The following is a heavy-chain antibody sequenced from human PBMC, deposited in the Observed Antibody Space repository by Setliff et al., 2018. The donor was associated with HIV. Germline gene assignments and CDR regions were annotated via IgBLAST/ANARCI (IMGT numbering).Heavy chain of an antibody. CDR2: IYYSGNSHYNSEKT. Sequence: PSETLSLTCTVSGGSISSSSYYWGWIRQPPGKGLEWIGSIYYSGNSHYNSEKTYYNPSLKSLTTISVDTSKNHVSLKLTSVTVADTAVYFCARHWYSSPVTTWGQGTLVTVAS. D-gene: IGHD1-1*01. J-gene: IGHJ5*02. CDR1: GGSISSSSYY. V-gene: IGHV4-39*01. CDR3: ARHWYSSPVTT.